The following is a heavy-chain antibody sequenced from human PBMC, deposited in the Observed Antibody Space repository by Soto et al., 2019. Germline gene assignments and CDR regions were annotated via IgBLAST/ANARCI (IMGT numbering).Heavy chain of an antibody. CDR2: INSDGSSA. Sequence: PGGSLRLSCTASGFTFSNYWMHWVRQAPGKGLVWVSRINSDGSSANYADSVKGRFTISRDNSKNTLYLQMNSLRAEDTAVYYCAREVSNTDFDYWGQGTLVTVSS. V-gene: IGHV3-74*01. J-gene: IGHJ4*02. CDR1: GFTFSNYW. D-gene: IGHD5-18*01. CDR3: AREVSNTDFDY.